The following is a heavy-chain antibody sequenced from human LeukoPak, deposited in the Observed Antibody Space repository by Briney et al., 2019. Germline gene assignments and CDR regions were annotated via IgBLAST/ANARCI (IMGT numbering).Heavy chain of an antibody. J-gene: IGHJ6*03. CDR3: ARDRVSSSWSISYYYYMDV. CDR2: INWNGGST. V-gene: IGHV3-20*04. Sequence: GGSLRLSCAASGFTLDDYGMSWVRPPPGKGLEWVCGINWNGGSTGYADSVKGRFTISRDNAKTSMYLQMNSLRAEDTALYYCARDRVSSSWSISYYYYMDVWGKGTTVTVSS. CDR1: GFTLDDYG. D-gene: IGHD6-13*01.